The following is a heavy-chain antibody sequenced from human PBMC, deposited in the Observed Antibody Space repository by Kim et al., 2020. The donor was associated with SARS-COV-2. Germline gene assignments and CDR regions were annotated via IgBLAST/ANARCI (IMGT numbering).Heavy chain of an antibody. CDR2: INHSGIT. D-gene: IGHD6-19*01. J-gene: IGHJ5*02. Sequence: SETLSLTCAVYGGSFSGYYWSWIRQPPGPGLEWIGEINHSGITNYNPSLKSRVTISVDTSKNQFSLKLSSVTAADTAVYYCARERYSSGWYGLRNWFDPWGQGTLVTVSS. V-gene: IGHV4-34*01. CDR1: GGSFSGYY. CDR3: ARERYSSGWYGLRNWFDP.